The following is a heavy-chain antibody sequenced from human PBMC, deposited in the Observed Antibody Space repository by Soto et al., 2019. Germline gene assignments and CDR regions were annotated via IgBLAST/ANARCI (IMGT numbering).Heavy chain of an antibody. J-gene: IGHJ4*02. V-gene: IGHV1-69*13. Sequence: ASVKVSCKASGGTFSSYAISWVRQAPGQGLEWMGGIIPIFGTANYAQKFQGRVTITADESTSTAYMELSSLRSEDTAVYYCARNGRSYSSSEFDWGQGTLVTVSS. D-gene: IGHD6-6*01. CDR1: GGTFSSYA. CDR2: IIPIFGTA. CDR3: ARNGRSYSSSEFD.